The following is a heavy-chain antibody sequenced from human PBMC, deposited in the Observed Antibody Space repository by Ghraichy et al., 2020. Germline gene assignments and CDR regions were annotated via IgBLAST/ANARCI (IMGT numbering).Heavy chain of an antibody. CDR3: AGDDTPVNEYPPLDQ. J-gene: IGHJ1*01. CDR2: IRPEGSEI. V-gene: IGHV3-7*03. CDR1: GITFSTYW. D-gene: IGHD3/OR15-3a*01. Sequence: GGSLRLSCVASGITFSTYWMTWVRQTPGKGLEWVASIRPEGSEIYYVDSVKGRFTISRDNAKNSLFLQMNSLRADDTAIYYCAGDDTPVNEYPPLDQWGQGTLVTVSS.